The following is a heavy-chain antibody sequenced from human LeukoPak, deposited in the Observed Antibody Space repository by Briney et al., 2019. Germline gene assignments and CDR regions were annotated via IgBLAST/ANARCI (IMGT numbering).Heavy chain of an antibody. J-gene: IGHJ4*02. Sequence: SGGSLRLSCVASGFTFSRHGMNWVGQAPGKGLEWVSGISPSGDIKYYVDSVKGRFTVSRDNSKNTLYLQINSLRDDDTAVYYCAKDDAWLQYNDWGQGTLVTVSS. D-gene: IGHD5-24*01. V-gene: IGHV3-23*01. CDR1: GFTFSRHG. CDR3: AKDDAWLQYND. CDR2: ISPSGDIK.